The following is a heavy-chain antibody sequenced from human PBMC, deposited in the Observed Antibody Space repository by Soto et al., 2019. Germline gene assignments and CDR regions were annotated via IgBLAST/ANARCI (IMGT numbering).Heavy chain of an antibody. Sequence: GGSLRLSCAASGFTFSSYAMSWVRQAPGKGLEWVSAISGSGGSTYYADSVKGRFTISRDNSKNTLYLQMNSLRAEDTAVYYCAKDMTTVSYYYYYGMDVWGQGTTVTVSS. D-gene: IGHD4-4*01. V-gene: IGHV3-23*01. CDR2: ISGSGGST. CDR3: AKDMTTVSYYYYYGMDV. J-gene: IGHJ6*02. CDR1: GFTFSSYA.